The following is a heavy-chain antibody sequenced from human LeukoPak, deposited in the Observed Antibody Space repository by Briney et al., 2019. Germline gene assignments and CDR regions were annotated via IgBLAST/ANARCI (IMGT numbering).Heavy chain of an antibody. Sequence: GSLRLSCAASGFTVSSNYMSWVRQAPGKGLEWMGSIYYTGSSHCNPSLKSRATISVDTSKNQFSLKLTSVTAADTAVYYCTRAASSGPLFTYHMDVWGKGTTVTVSS. D-gene: IGHD3-22*01. CDR3: TRAASSGPLFTYHMDV. CDR2: IYYTGSS. V-gene: IGHV4-39*07. CDR1: GFTVSSNY. J-gene: IGHJ6*03.